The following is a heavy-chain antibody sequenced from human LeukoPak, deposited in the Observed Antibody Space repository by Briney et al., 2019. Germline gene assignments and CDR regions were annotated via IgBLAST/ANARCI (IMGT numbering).Heavy chain of an antibody. CDR1: GFTFSSYA. CDR2: ISGSGGST. V-gene: IGHV3-23*01. CDR3: AKYPADHYYDSSGYYWHYYYMDV. D-gene: IGHD3-22*01. Sequence: PGGSLRLSCADSGFTFSSYAMSWVRQAPGKGLEWVSAISGSGGSTYYADSVKGRFTISRDNSKNTLYLQMNSLRAEDTAVYYCAKYPADHYYDSSGYYWHYYYMDVWGKGTTVTVSS. J-gene: IGHJ6*03.